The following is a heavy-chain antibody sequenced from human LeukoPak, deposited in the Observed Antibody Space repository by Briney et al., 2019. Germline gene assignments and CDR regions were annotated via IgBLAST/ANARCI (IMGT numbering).Heavy chain of an antibody. V-gene: IGHV3-15*01. CDR1: GFTFSSYW. CDR2: IKSKTNGGTT. D-gene: IGHD1-1*01. J-gene: IGHJ4*02. CDR3: TSTTPLDS. Sequence: GGSLRLSCAASGFTFSSYWMSWVRQAPGKGLEWVGRIKSKTNGGTTDYAAPVKGRFTISRDDSKNTLYLQMNSLTTDDTGVYYCTSTTPLDSWGQGTLVTVSS.